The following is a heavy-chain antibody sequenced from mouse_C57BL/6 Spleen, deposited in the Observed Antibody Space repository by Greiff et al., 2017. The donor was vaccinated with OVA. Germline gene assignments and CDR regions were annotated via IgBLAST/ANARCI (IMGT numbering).Heavy chain of an antibody. CDR2: IYPRSGNP. Sequence: QVQLQQSGAELARPGASVKLSCKASGYTFTSYGISWVKQRTGQGLEWIGEIYPRSGNPYYNEKFKGKATLTADKSSSTAYMERRSLTSEDSAFYFCARWDYSNYVDYWGQGTTLTVSS. D-gene: IGHD2-5*01. V-gene: IGHV1-81*01. CDR1: GYTFTSYG. J-gene: IGHJ2*01. CDR3: ARWDYSNYVDY.